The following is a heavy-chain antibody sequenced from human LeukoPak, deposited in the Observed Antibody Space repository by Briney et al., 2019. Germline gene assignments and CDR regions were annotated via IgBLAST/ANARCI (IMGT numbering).Heavy chain of an antibody. Sequence: PSETLSLTCTVSGGPISPYYWNWIRQPPGKGLEWIGYISYSGSTNYSPSLKSRVTLSLDTSKNQFSLKLTSVTAADTAVYFCARGYDYESTYFDNWGQGTLATVSS. CDR2: ISYSGST. V-gene: IGHV4-59*01. CDR1: GGPISPYY. CDR3: ARGYDYESTYFDN. D-gene: IGHD5-12*01. J-gene: IGHJ4*02.